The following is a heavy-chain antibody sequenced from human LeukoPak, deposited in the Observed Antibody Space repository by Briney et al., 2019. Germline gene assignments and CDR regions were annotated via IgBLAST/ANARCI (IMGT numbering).Heavy chain of an antibody. CDR2: ISYDGSNK. D-gene: IGHD1-7*01. CDR1: GFTFGGYA. V-gene: IGHV3-30*04. CDR3: AKSEFTINNWNYEWEGDY. J-gene: IGHJ4*02. Sequence: PGGSLRLSCTASGFTFGGYAMSWFRQAPGKGLEWVAVISYDGSNKYYADSVKGRFTISRDNSKNTLYLQMNSLRAEDTAVYYCAKSEFTINNWNYEWEGDYWGQGTLVTVSS.